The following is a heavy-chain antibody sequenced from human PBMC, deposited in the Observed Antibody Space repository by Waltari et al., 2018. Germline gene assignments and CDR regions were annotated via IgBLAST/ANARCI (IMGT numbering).Heavy chain of an antibody. V-gene: IGHV3-74*01. CDR2: INPDGRTT. D-gene: IGHD1-26*01. Sequence: EVQLVESGGGLVQQGGSLRLSCAVPVLTFSDTWMHWVRQTPGKGMIWVSRINPDGRTTNYADSVTRRFTISRDHAKTMVYLQMHSLGAEDTAVYYCATAGNYRFDFWGQGTLVTVSP. J-gene: IGHJ4*02. CDR3: ATAGNYRFDF. CDR1: VLTFSDTW.